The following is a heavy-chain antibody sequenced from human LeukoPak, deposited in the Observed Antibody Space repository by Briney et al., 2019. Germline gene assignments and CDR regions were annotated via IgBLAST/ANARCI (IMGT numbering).Heavy chain of an antibody. Sequence: GGSLRLSCAASGFTFSSYSMNWVRQAPGKGLEWVSSISSSSSYIYYVDSVKGRFTISRDNAKNSLYLQMNSLRAEDTAVYYCARDDSSGYYSYWGQGTLVTVSS. V-gene: IGHV3-21*01. J-gene: IGHJ4*02. D-gene: IGHD3-22*01. CDR3: ARDDSSGYYSY. CDR1: GFTFSSYS. CDR2: ISSSSSYI.